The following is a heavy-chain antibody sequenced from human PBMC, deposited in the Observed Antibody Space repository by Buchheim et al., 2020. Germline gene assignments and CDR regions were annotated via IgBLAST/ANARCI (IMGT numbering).Heavy chain of an antibody. V-gene: IGHV6-1*01. J-gene: IGHJ4*02. CDR3: ARGPFSLGFDS. CDR1: GDSVSSNSAA. D-gene: IGHD3-16*01. Sequence: QVQLQQSGPGLVKPSQTLSLTCAISGDSVSSNSAAWTWIRQSPSKGLEWLGRTYYRSKWKNDYAVTLRGRITVNADTSTNRFSLQLNTVTPEDAAVYYCARGPFSLGFDSWSQGTL. CDR2: TYYRSKWKN.